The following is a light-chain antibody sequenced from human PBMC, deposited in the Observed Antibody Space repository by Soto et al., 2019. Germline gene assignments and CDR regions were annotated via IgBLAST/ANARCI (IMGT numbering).Light chain of an antibody. Sequence: EIVMAQSPAPLSVSPGERAPPSCRASQSVSSTLAWYQQKRGQAARLLIYGASSRATGIPARFSGSGSGTEFTLTIGSLQSDEFAVYYCKQYNNWPRTFGQGTKVDIK. CDR2: GAS. V-gene: IGKV3-15*01. CDR1: QSVSST. CDR3: KQYNNWPRT. J-gene: IGKJ2*01.